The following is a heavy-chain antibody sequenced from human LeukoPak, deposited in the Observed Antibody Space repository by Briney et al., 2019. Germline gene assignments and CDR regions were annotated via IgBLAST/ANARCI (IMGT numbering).Heavy chain of an antibody. D-gene: IGHD5-12*01. J-gene: IGHJ6*02. Sequence: QPGGSLRLSCAASGFTFSSYAMSWVRQAPGKGLEWVSAISGSGGSTYYADSVKGRFTISRDNSKNTLYLQMNSLRAEDTAVYYCASPPGGYDYYPLGPRYYYYGMDVWGQGTTVTVSS. CDR2: ISGSGGST. CDR3: ASPPGGYDYYPLGPRYYYYGMDV. V-gene: IGHV3-23*01. CDR1: GFTFSSYA.